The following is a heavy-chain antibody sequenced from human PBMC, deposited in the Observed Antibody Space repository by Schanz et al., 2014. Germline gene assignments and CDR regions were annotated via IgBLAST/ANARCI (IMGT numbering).Heavy chain of an antibody. Sequence: EVQLVESGGGLVQPGGSLRLSCAVSGFTVSDHYMGWVRQAPGKGLEWLGRVRNRRNSDIIEYAASVEGRFTISRDESKNSVYLQMNSLQTDDTAVYYCFSMHYGNSVYWGQGTLVTVSS. V-gene: IGHV3-72*01. J-gene: IGHJ4*02. CDR3: FSMHYGNSVY. CDR1: GFTVSDHY. CDR2: VRNRRNSDII. D-gene: IGHD1-7*01.